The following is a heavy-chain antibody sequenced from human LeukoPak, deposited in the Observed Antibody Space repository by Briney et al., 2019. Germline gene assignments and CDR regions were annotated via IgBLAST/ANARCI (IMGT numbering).Heavy chain of an antibody. CDR1: GASLSSGDQY. CDR3: SRGLDSRKLGY. V-gene: IGHV4-31*03. J-gene: IGHJ4*02. D-gene: IGHD3-22*01. Sequence: SSETLSLTCTVSGASLSSGDQYWNWIRQSPGKGLEWIGSIHPSGTLYNNPSLESRVTMSMDTSKNQFSLNLNSVTAADTAVYFCSRGLDSRKLGYWGQGTLVTVSS. CDR2: IHPSGTL.